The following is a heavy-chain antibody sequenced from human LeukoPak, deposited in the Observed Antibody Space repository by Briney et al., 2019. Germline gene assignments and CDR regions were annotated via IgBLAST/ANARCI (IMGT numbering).Heavy chain of an antibody. D-gene: IGHD6-19*01. CDR1: GYTFTSYA. Sequence: ASVKVSCKASGYTFTSYAMNWVRQAPGQGLEWMGWINTNTGNPTYAQGFTGRFVFSLDTSVSTAYLQISSLKAEDTAVYYCARDGQWQDLNWFDPWGQGTLVTVSS. V-gene: IGHV7-4-1*02. CDR3: ARDGQWQDLNWFDP. CDR2: INTNTGNP. J-gene: IGHJ5*02.